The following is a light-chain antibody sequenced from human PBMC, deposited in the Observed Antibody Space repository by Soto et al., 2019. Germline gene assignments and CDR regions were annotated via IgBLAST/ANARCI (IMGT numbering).Light chain of an antibody. CDR3: QQYNNWPPA. Sequence: EIVMPQSPATLSVSPGERATLSCRASQSVSSILAWYPQKPGQAPRLLIYGASTRATGIPARFSGSGSGTELTLTISSMQSEDFAVYYCQQYNNWPPAFGQGTKVEIK. CDR1: QSVSSI. V-gene: IGKV3-15*01. CDR2: GAS. J-gene: IGKJ1*01.